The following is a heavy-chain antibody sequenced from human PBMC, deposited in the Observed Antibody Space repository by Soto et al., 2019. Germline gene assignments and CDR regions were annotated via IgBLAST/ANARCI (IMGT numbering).Heavy chain of an antibody. CDR3: AKGRGSGSPTYFYLDY. J-gene: IGHJ4*02. D-gene: IGHD3-10*01. Sequence: GGSLRLSCAASGFTFSSYDMHWVRQATGKGLEWVSAIGSAGDTYYADSVKGRFTISRDNSKNTLYLQMNSLRAEDTAVYYCAKGRGSGSPTYFYLDYWGQGTLVTVSS. CDR2: IGSAGDT. V-gene: IGHV3-13*01. CDR1: GFTFSSYD.